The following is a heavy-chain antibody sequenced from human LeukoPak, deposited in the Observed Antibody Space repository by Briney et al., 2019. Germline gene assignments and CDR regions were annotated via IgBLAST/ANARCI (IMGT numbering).Heavy chain of an antibody. J-gene: IGHJ5*02. CDR3: TTPFFVVPSS. CDR1: GFTFSNAW. CDR2: IKSKTDGGII. Sequence: GGSLRLSCAASGFTFSNAWMNWVRQAPGKGLEWVGRIKSKTDGGIIDYAAPVKGRFTISRDDSKKTLYLQMNSLKTDDTAVYYCTTPFFVVPSSWGQGTLVTVSS. V-gene: IGHV3-15*01. D-gene: IGHD3-16*02.